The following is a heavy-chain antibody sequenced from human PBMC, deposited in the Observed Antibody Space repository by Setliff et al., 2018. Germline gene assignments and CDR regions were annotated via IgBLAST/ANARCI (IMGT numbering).Heavy chain of an antibody. CDR2: IYPGDSDT. V-gene: IGHV5-51*01. J-gene: IGHJ4*02. D-gene: IGHD2-2*01. Sequence: GESLKISCEGSGYSFTSYWIGWVRQMPGKGLEWMGIIYPGDSDTRYSPSFQGQVTISADKSISTAYLQWSSLKASDTAMYYCARLGYCGSTSCSQFDYWGQGTLVTVSS. CDR3: ARLGYCGSTSCSQFDY. CDR1: GYSFTSYW.